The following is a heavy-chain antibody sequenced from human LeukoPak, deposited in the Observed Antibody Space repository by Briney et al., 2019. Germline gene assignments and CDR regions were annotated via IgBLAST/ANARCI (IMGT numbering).Heavy chain of an antibody. V-gene: IGHV1-2*02. D-gene: IGHD2-8*01. CDR3: AGGRCTNSSNYDY. J-gene: IGHJ4*02. CDR1: AYTFTGYY. Sequence: ASVKVSCNASAYTFTGYYIYCVRQAPGQGLEWMGWINPNNGGTNYAQKFQGRVTMTRDTSISTAYVELSRLTSDDTAVYYGAGGRCTNSSNYDYWGQGTLVTVSS. CDR2: INPNNGGT.